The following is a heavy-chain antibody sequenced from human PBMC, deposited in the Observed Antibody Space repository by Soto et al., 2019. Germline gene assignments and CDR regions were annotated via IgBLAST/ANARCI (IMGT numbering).Heavy chain of an antibody. V-gene: IGHV4-59*01. D-gene: IGHD2-15*01. Sequence: SETLSLTCTVSGGSISSYYWSWIRQPPGRGLEWIGYIYYSGSTNYNPSLKSRVTISVDTSKNQFSLKLSSVTAADTAVYYCARTSHGGNPTYYFDYWGQGTMVTVYS. CDR3: ARTSHGGNPTYYFDY. CDR1: GGSISSYY. CDR2: IYYSGST. J-gene: IGHJ4*02.